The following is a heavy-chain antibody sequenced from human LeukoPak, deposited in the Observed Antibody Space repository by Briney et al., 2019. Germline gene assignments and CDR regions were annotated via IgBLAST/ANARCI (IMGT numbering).Heavy chain of an antibody. Sequence: GGSLRLSCAASGFTFSSYGFHWVRQAPGNGPEWVAYKWDEGKNIRYAESVKGRFTISRDNSKNTVFLQMNRLRAEGTAMYYCAKDLVRGDSSSGSFDSWGLGILVTVSS. D-gene: IGHD6-6*01. V-gene: IGHV3-30*02. J-gene: IGHJ4*02. CDR1: GFTFSSYG. CDR2: KWDEGKNI. CDR3: AKDLVRGDSSSGSFDS.